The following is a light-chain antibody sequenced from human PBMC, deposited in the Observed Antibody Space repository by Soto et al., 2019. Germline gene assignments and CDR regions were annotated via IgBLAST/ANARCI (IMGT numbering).Light chain of an antibody. CDR1: NSNIGTNT. Sequence: QSVLTQPPSASGTPGQRVTISCSGSNSNIGTNTVNWYQQFPGTAPKLLIYHNNYRPSGVPDRFSGSKSGTSASLAINGLQSDDEADYYCASWDDSLNGRVFGGGTKLTVL. CDR3: ASWDDSLNGRV. CDR2: HNN. V-gene: IGLV1-44*01. J-gene: IGLJ3*02.